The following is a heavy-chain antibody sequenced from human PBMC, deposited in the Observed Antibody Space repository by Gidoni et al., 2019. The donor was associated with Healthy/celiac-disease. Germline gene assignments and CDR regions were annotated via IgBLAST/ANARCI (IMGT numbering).Heavy chain of an antibody. Sequence: QVQLQHWGAGLLKPSETLSPTCAVYGGSFSGYYWSWIRQPPGKGLEWIGEINHSGSTNYNPSLKSRVTISVDTSKNQFSLKLSSVTAADTAVYYCATAGRYCSSTSCHDYYGMDVWGQGTTVTVSS. J-gene: IGHJ6*02. CDR3: ATAGRYCSSTSCHDYYGMDV. CDR1: GGSFSGYY. V-gene: IGHV4-34*01. D-gene: IGHD2-2*01. CDR2: INHSGST.